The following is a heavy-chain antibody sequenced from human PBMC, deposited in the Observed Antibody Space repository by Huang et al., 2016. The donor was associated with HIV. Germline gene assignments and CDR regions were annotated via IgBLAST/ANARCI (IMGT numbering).Heavy chain of an antibody. D-gene: IGHD6-13*01. V-gene: IGHV4-34*01. CDR2: INDNGYT. Sequence: QVQLQQWGAGLLKPSETLSLTCAVYGGSVSVHYWSWIRQPPGKGLEWIAEINDNGYTNYNQSLKSRVTISVHTSRNQFSLKLNSVTAADAAVYYCARASWYEPRSWYFGLWGRGTLVTVSS. CDR3: ARASWYEPRSWYFGL. J-gene: IGHJ2*01. CDR1: GGSVSVHY.